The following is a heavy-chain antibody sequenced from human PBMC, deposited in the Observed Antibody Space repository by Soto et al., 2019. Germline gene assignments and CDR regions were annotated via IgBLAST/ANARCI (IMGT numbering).Heavy chain of an antibody. D-gene: IGHD5-12*01. CDR2: IKQDASAR. CDR3: ARVQWQRLRGGFFDY. J-gene: IGHJ4*02. CDR1: GFTFSTYW. Sequence: EVHLVESGGGLVQPGGSLRLSCAGFGFTFSTYWMTWVRQAPGKGLEWVANIKQDASARYYVDSVKGRFTISRDNAENSVYLQMDSLRAEDTAVYYCARVQWQRLRGGFFDYWGQGTLVTVSS. V-gene: IGHV3-7*04.